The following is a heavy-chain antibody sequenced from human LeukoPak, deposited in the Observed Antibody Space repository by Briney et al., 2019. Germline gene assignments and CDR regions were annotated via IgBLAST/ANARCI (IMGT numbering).Heavy chain of an antibody. CDR2: IIPIFGTA. Sequence: GASVKVSCKASGGTFSSYAISWVRQAPGQGLEWMGGIIPIFGTANYAQKFQGRVTITTDESTSTAYMELSSLRSEDTAVYYCARELLWFGELDDYWGQGTLVTVSS. CDR1: GGTFSSYA. J-gene: IGHJ4*02. CDR3: ARELLWFGELDDY. V-gene: IGHV1-69*05. D-gene: IGHD3-10*01.